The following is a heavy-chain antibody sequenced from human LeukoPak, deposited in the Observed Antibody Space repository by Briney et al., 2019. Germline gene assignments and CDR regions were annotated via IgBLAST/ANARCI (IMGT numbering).Heavy chain of an antibody. V-gene: IGHV4-4*07. J-gene: IGHJ4*02. Sequence: SETLSLTCTVSGGSISSYYWSWIRQPAGKGLEWIGRIFTSGSTNYNPSLKSRVTMSVDTSKNQFSLKLSSVTAADTAVYYCAKDGSGCSGGSCYQNFDYWGQGTLVTVSS. CDR3: AKDGSGCSGGSCYQNFDY. D-gene: IGHD2-15*01. CDR1: GGSISSYY. CDR2: IFTSGST.